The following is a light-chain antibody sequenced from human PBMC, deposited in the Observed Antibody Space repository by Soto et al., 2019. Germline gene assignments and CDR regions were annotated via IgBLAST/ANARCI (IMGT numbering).Light chain of an antibody. CDR3: QQYYNYVT. Sequence: DIQMTQSPSTLSASVGDRVTITCRASQTISTWLAWYQQKPGKAPKLLIYKASSLESGVPSRFTGSESGTEFTLTISSLQPDDFATYYCQQYYNYVTFGQGTK. CDR1: QTISTW. V-gene: IGKV1-5*03. J-gene: IGKJ2*01. CDR2: KAS.